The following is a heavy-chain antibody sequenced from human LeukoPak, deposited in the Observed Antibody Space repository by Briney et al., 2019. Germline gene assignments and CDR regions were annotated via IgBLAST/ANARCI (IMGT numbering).Heavy chain of an antibody. Sequence: GGSLRLSCASSGFTFSDYYMSWIRQARGKGLEGGSYISSSGSTIYYADSVKGRFTISRDNAKNSLYLQMNSLRAEDTAVYYCARDSPMVGIDAFDIWGQGTMVTVSS. D-gene: IGHD1-26*01. CDR3: ARDSPMVGIDAFDI. J-gene: IGHJ3*02. V-gene: IGHV3-11*01. CDR1: GFTFSDYY. CDR2: ISSSGSTI.